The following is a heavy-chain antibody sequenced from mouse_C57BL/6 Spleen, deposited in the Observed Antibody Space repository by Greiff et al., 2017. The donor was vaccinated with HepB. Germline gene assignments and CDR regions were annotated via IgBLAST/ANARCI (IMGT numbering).Heavy chain of an antibody. D-gene: IGHD1-1*01. J-gene: IGHJ2*01. CDR3: ARAHYGTLDY. Sequence: VQLQQSGAELVRPGTSVKLSCKASGYTFTSYWMHWVKQRPGQGLEWIGVIDPSDSYTNYNQKFKGKATLTVDTSSSTAYMQLSSLTSEDSAVYYCARAHYGTLDYWGQGTTLTVSS. CDR2: IDPSDSYT. V-gene: IGHV1-59*01. CDR1: GYTFTSYW.